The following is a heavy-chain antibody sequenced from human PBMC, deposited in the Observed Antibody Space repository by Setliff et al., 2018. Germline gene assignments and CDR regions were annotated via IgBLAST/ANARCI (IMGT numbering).Heavy chain of an antibody. D-gene: IGHD2-2*02. Sequence: SETLSLTCTVSGGSISSSSYYWGWIRQPPGKGLEWIGSIYYSGSTYYNPSLKSRVTISVDTSKNQFSLKLSSVTAADTAVYYCARSSAPIKRDYMDVWGKGTTVTVSS. CDR1: GGSISSSSYY. CDR3: ARSSAPIKRDYMDV. J-gene: IGHJ6*03. CDR2: IYYSGST. V-gene: IGHV4-39*01.